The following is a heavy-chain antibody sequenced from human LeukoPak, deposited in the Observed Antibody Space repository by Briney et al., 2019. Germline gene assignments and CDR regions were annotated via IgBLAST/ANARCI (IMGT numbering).Heavy chain of an antibody. J-gene: IGHJ6*04. CDR3: AELGITMIGGV. CDR1: GFTFSTYS. Sequence: GGSLRLSCAASGFTFSTYSMNWVRQAPGKGLEWVSYISSSSNTISYADSVKGRFTISRDNAKNSLYLQMNSLRAEDTAVYYCAELGITMIGGVWGKGTTVTISS. V-gene: IGHV3-48*01. CDR2: ISSSSNTI. D-gene: IGHD3-10*02.